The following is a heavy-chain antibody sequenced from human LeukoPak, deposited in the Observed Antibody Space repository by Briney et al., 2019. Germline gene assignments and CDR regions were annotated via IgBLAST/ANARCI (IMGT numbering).Heavy chain of an antibody. CDR1: GSSFTSYW. CDR2: IYAGESDT. CDR3: ARSADYDFWSGLSDYYYYIDV. J-gene: IGHJ6*03. V-gene: IGHV5-51*01. Sequence: GASLQISCKGSGSSFTSYWIGWVRQLAGKGLEWMGIIYAGESDTRYNPSLQGQVTISADKSISTAYLQWSSLKASDTAMYYCARSADYDFWSGLSDYYYYIDVWGKGTTVTVSS. D-gene: IGHD3-3*01.